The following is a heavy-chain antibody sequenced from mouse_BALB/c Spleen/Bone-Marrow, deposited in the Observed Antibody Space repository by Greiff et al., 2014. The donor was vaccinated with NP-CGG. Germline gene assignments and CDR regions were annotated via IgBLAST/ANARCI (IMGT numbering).Heavy chain of an antibody. CDR3: SRGVLAYFDY. CDR2: IDPYSGGT. D-gene: IGHD2-14*01. Sequence: VQLKESGPELVKPGASVKVSCKASGYAFTNYNMNWVKQSHGKSLEWIGYIDPYSGGTNYNQKFRGKATLIVDKSSSTAYMHLNSLTSEDSAVYYCSRGVLAYFDYWGQGTTLTVSS. CDR1: GYAFTNYN. V-gene: IGHV1S135*01. J-gene: IGHJ2*01.